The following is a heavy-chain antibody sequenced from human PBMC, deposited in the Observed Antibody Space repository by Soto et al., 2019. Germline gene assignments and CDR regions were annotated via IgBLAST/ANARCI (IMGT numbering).Heavy chain of an antibody. CDR3: ARDAGVVHPVSEQLAHYYYYYMDV. Sequence: GGSLRLSCAASGFTFSSYSMNWVRQAPGKGLEWVSYISSSSSTIYYADSVKGRFTISRDNAKNSLYLQMNSLRAEDTAVYYCARDAGVVHPVSEQLAHYYYYYMDVWGKGTTVTVSS. CDR2: ISSSSSTI. D-gene: IGHD6-6*01. CDR1: GFTFSSYS. J-gene: IGHJ6*03. V-gene: IGHV3-48*01.